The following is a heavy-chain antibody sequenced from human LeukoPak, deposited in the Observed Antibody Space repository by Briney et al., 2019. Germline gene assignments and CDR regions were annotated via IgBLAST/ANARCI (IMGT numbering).Heavy chain of an antibody. CDR3: ARAVDTAMVTPGDY. CDR2: INPNSGGT. D-gene: IGHD5-18*01. CDR1: GYTCTGYY. J-gene: IGHJ4*02. Sequence: ASVKVSCKASGYTCTGYYMHWVRQAPGQGLEWMGWINPNSGGTNYAQKFQGRVTMTRDTSISTAYMELSRLRSDDTAVYYCARAVDTAMVTPGDYWGQGTLVTVSS. V-gene: IGHV1-2*02.